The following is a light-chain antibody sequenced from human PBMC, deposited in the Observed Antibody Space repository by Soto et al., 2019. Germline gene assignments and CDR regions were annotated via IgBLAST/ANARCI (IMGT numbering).Light chain of an antibody. J-gene: IGLJ1*01. CDR3: SAYTSSSTPYD. V-gene: IGLV2-14*01. Sequence: QSVLTQPASVSGSPGQSITISCTGTSSDVGGYNYVSWYQQHPGKAPKLMIYDVSNRPSGVSNRFSGSMSGNTASLTISGLQAEDEADYYCSAYTSSSTPYDFGTGTKVTV. CDR2: DVS. CDR1: SSDVGGYNY.